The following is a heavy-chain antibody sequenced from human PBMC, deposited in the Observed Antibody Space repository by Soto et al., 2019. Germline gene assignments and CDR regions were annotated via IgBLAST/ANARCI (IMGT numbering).Heavy chain of an antibody. CDR2: IIPMYDSA. J-gene: IGHJ4*02. CDR3: ATWRTYSGSYGFDY. D-gene: IGHD1-26*01. V-gene: IGHV1-69*06. Sequence: QVQLVQSGAELKKPGSSVNVSCAASGGTFKTYTINWVRQAPGQGLEWIGQIIPMYDSANYAQRFQGRVTISADKSTNIADMELSGLRSEDTDLYYCATWRTYSGSYGFDYWGEGTLVSVSS. CDR1: GGTFKTYT.